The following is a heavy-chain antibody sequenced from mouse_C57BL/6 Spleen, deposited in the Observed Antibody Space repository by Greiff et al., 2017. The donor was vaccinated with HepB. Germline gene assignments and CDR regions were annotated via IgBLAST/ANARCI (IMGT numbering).Heavy chain of an antibody. D-gene: IGHD1-1*01. CDR3: AREVVGKYARDY. J-gene: IGHJ4*01. CDR2: ISYDGSN. V-gene: IGHV3-6*01. Sequence: VQLKESGPGLVKPSQSLSLTCSVTGYSITSGYYWNWIRQFPGNKLEWMGYISYDGSNNYNPSLKNRISITRDTSKNQFFLKLNSVTTEDTATYYCAREVVGKYARDYWGQGTSVTVSS. CDR1: GYSITSGYY.